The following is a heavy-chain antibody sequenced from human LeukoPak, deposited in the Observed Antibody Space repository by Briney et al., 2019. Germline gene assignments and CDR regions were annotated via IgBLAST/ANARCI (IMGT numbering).Heavy chain of an antibody. CDR1: GFTFSSYS. V-gene: IGHV3-21*01. CDR2: ISSSGSYI. D-gene: IGHD3-16*02. Sequence: EGSLRLSCAASGFTFSSYSMNWVRQAPGKGLEWVSSISSSGSYIYDADSVKGRFTISRDNAKKSLYLQMNSLRAEDTAVYYCARASMITFGGVIVYWGQGTLVTVSS. J-gene: IGHJ4*02. CDR3: ARASMITFGGVIVY.